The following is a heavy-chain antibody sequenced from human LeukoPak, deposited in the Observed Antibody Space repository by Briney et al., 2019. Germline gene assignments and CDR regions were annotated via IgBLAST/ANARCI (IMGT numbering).Heavy chain of an antibody. CDR3: TRDSHDSSGYFPHYHYYYYMDV. CDR1: GFTYGVYA. CDR2: IRSKEYGGTK. V-gene: IGHV3-49*04. D-gene: IGHD3-22*01. J-gene: IGHJ6*03. Sequence: GVPQRLLCTPSGFTYGVYAMSGVRQAPGDGGEGVGFIRSKEYGGTKEYAASVKGRFTISRDDSKSSAYLQVNRRKTEDTAVYYCTRDSHDSSGYFPHYHYYYYMDVWGKGTTVTVSS.